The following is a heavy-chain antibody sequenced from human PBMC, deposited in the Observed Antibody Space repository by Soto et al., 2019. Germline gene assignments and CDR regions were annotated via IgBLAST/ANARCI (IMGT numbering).Heavy chain of an antibody. CDR3: AKARHSGDFAGSYDS. D-gene: IGHD2-21*02. Sequence: QSGGSLRLSCAASGFSFIDYAINWVRQVPGRGLEYVAGIGGRGGNAFYADSMKGRFSISRDNSKNTVYLHMHNLRVDDSAMYYCAKARHSGDFAGSYDSWGQGTLVTVSS. CDR2: IGGRGGNA. J-gene: IGHJ5*02. CDR1: GFSFIDYA. V-gene: IGHV3-23*01.